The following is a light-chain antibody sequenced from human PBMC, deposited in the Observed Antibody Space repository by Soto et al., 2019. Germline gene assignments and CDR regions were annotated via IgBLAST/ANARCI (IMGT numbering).Light chain of an antibody. V-gene: IGLV1-51*02. J-gene: IGLJ1*01. CDR3: GTWDSSLSALYV. Sequence: QSVLTQPPSVSAAPGQKVTISCSGRSSNIGNNYVSWYQQLPGTAPKLLIYENNKRPSGIPDRFSGSKSGTSATLGITGLQTGDEADYYGGTWDSSLSALYVFGTGTKVTVL. CDR2: ENN. CDR1: SSNIGNNY.